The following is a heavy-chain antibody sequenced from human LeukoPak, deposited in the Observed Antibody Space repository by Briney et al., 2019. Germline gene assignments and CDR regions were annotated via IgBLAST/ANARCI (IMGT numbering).Heavy chain of an antibody. CDR3: ARDPPLGSCSTISCPHLDY. Sequence: GGSLRLSCAASGFTFSRYWMNWVRQAPGKGLEGVSSISISSSFIYYADSVKGRFTISRDNAKNSLYLQMNSLRAEDTAVYYCARDPPLGSCSTISCPHLDYWGQGTLVTVSS. CDR1: GFTFSRYW. D-gene: IGHD2-2*01. CDR2: ISISSSFI. V-gene: IGHV3-21*01. J-gene: IGHJ4*02.